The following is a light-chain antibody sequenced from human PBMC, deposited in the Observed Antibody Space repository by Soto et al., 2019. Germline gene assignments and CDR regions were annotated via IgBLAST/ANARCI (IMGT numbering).Light chain of an antibody. CDR1: QSVSSSY. Sequence: EIVLTQSPGTLSLSPGERATLSCRASQSVSSSYLAWYQQKPGQAPRLLIYGASSRATCIPDRFSGRGSGTDFTLTISRLEPEEFAVYYCQQYGSSPYTFGQGTKLEIK. J-gene: IGKJ2*01. CDR2: GAS. CDR3: QQYGSSPYT. V-gene: IGKV3-20*01.